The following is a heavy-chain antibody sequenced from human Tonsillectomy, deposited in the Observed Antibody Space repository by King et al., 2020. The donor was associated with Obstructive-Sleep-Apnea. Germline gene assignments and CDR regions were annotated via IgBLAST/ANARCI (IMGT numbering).Heavy chain of an antibody. CDR1: GDSVSSNSAA. J-gene: IGHJ6*02. CDR3: ARAPDCSGGSCYSYYYYGMDV. Sequence: VQLQQSGPGLVKPSQTLSLTCAISGDSVSSNSAAWNWIRQSPSRGLEWLGRTYYRSKWYNDYAVSVKSRITINPDTSKNQFSLQLNSVTPEDTAVYYCARAPDCSGGSCYSYYYYGMDVWGQGTTVTVSS. CDR2: TYYRSKWYN. D-gene: IGHD2-15*01. V-gene: IGHV6-1*01.